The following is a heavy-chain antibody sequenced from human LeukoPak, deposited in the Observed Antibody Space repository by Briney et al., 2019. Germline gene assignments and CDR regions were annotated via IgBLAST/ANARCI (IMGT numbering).Heavy chain of an antibody. J-gene: IGHJ3*01. V-gene: IGHV4-30-4*07. D-gene: IGHD4-17*01. CDR2: IYYSGST. CDR1: GGSISSGGYS. Sequence: SETLSLTCAVSGGSISSGGYSWSWIRQPPGKGLEWIGYIYYSGSTYYNPSLKSRVTISVDTSKNQFSLKLSSVTAADTAVYYCARRSYDYGDYGTWGQGTMVTVSS. CDR3: ARRSYDYGDYGT.